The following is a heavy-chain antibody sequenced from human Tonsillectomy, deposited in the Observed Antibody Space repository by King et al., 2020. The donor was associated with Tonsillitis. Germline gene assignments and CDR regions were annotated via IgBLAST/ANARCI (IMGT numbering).Heavy chain of an antibody. CDR3: ARDPKTTGDAFDL. D-gene: IGHD1-1*01. CDR2: IYSGGST. Sequence: VQLVESGGGLIQPGGSLRLSCAGSGFTVSSNNMNWVRQAPGKELEWVSVIYSGGSTNYAGSVKGRFTIPRDNSKNTIYLQMNSLRAEDTAVYFCARDPKTTGDAFDLWGQGTMVIVSS. CDR1: GFTVSSNN. J-gene: IGHJ3*01. V-gene: IGHV3-53*01.